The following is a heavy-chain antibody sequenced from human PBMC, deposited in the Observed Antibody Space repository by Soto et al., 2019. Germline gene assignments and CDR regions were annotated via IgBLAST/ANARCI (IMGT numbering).Heavy chain of an antibody. CDR1: GYSFTAYG. D-gene: IGHD3-3*01. CDR3: ARDAPPPELRFLEWHNYDYNGMDV. V-gene: IGHV1-18*01. J-gene: IGHJ6*02. CDR2: ISCYNGKT. Sequence: ASVKVSCKTSGYSFTAYGISWVRQAPGQGLEWMGWISCYNGKTKYAQKVQGRVTMTTDTSTSTAYMEVRSLRSDDTAIYYCARDAPPPELRFLEWHNYDYNGMDVWGQGTTVTVSS.